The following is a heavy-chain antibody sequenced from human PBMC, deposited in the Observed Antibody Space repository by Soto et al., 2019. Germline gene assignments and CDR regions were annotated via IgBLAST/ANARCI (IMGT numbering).Heavy chain of an antibody. J-gene: IGHJ4*02. CDR3: AKDYCDFEFIDY. CDR2: ISRSGGNT. Sequence: GGSLRLSCAVSGFTFSTYAMSWVRQAPGKGLEWVSAISRSGGNTYYADSVKGRFTISRDNSKNTLYLQMNSLRAEDTAVYYCAKDYCDFEFIDYWGRGTLVTVSS. D-gene: IGHD4-17*01. V-gene: IGHV3-23*01. CDR1: GFTFSTYA.